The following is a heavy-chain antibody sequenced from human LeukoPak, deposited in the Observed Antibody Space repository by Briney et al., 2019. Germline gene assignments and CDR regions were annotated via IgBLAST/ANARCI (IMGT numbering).Heavy chain of an antibody. J-gene: IGHJ1*01. CDR2: IYYSGST. V-gene: IGHV4-39*01. CDR1: GGSISSSSYY. CDR3: ARHSRYGDEPFQH. Sequence: PSETLSLTCTVSGGSISSSSYYWGWIRQPPGKGLEWIGSIYYSGSTYYNPSLKSRVTISVDTSKNQFSLKLSSVTAADTAVYYCARHSRYGDEPFQHWGQGTLVTVSS. D-gene: IGHD4-17*01.